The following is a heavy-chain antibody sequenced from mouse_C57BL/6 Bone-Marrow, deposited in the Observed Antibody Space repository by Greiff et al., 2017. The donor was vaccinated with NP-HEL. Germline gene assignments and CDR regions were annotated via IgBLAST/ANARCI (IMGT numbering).Heavy chain of an antibody. CDR2: IYPGDGDP. CDR1: GYAFSSSW. V-gene: IGHV1-82*01. CDR3: ASYGSSLYWYFDV. J-gene: IGHJ1*03. Sequence: VQLQQSGPELVKPGASVKISCKASGYAFSSSWMNWVKQRPGKGLEWIGRIYPGDGDPNYNGKFKGKATLTADKSSSTAYMQLSSLTSEDSAVYFCASYGSSLYWYFDVWGTGTTVTVSA. D-gene: IGHD1-1*01.